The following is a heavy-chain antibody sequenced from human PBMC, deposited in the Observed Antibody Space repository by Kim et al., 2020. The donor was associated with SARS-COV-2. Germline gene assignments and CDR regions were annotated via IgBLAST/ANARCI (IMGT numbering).Heavy chain of an antibody. D-gene: IGHD3-22*01. V-gene: IGHV4-39*01. CDR3: ARRLTYYYDSSGHIDY. Sequence: PALKSRVTISVDTSKNQCSLKLSSVNAADTAVYYCARRLTYYYDSSGHIDYWGQGTLVTVSS. J-gene: IGHJ4*02.